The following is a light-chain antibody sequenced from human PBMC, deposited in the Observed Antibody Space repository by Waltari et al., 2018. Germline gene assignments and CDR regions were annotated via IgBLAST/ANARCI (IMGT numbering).Light chain of an antibody. CDR1: QSIRWY. CDR3: QQTYSTPWT. CDR2: AAS. V-gene: IGKV1-39*01. J-gene: IGKJ1*01. Sequence: DIQMTQSPSSLSATVGDRVIITCRASQSIRWYLNWYQHKPGKAPGLLIHAASNLQSGVPSRFSGSGSGTDFTLTTSSLQPEDFATYYCQQTYSTPWTFGQGTKVEIK.